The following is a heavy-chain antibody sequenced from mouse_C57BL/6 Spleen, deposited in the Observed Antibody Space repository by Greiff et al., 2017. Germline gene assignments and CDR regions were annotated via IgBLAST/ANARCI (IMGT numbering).Heavy chain of an antibody. CDR1: GYTFTDYY. V-gene: IGHV1-26*01. CDR2: INPNNGGT. D-gene: IGHD2-4*01. Sequence: EVQLQQSGPELVKPGASVKISCKASGYTFTDYYMNWVKQSHGKSLEWIGDINPNNGGTRYNQKFKGKATLTVDKSSSTAYMELRSLTSDDSAVYYCARRTDYDYFDYWGQGTTLTVSS. J-gene: IGHJ2*01. CDR3: ARRTDYDYFDY.